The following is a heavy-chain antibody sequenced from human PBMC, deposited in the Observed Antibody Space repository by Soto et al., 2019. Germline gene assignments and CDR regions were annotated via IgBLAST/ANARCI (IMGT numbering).Heavy chain of an antibody. D-gene: IGHD4-17*01. CDR3: VRDGSKTLRDWFDP. J-gene: IGHJ5*02. CDR2: VYATGTT. Sequence: QVQLQESGPGLVKPSETLSLSCIVSGGSISKFYWSWIRKTVGKGLEWMGRVYATGTTDYNPSLRSRITMSVDISKKTFSLRLTSVTAADTGVYYCVRDGSKTLRDWFDPWGQGKLVTVSS. V-gene: IGHV4-4*07. CDR1: GGSISKFY.